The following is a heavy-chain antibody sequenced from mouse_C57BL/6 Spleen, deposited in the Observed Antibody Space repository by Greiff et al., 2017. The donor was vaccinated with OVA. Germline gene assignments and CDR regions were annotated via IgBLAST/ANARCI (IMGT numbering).Heavy chain of an antibody. V-gene: IGHV3-6*01. CDR2: ISYDGSN. D-gene: IGHD2-2*01. J-gene: IGHJ2*01. CDR3: ARRGWLRRGGDYFDY. Sequence: ESGPGLVKPSQSLSLTCSVTGYSITSGYYWNWIRQFPGNKLEWMGYISYDGSNNYNPSLKNRISITRDTSKNQFFLKLNSVTTEDTATYYCARRGWLRRGGDYFDYWGQGTTLTVSS. CDR1: GYSITSGYY.